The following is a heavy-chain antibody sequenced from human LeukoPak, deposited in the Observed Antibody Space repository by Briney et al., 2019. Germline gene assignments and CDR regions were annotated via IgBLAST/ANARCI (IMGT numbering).Heavy chain of an antibody. Sequence: SETLSLTCTVSGGSISSYYWSWIRQPPRKGLEWIGNIYYSGSTNYNPSLKSRVTISVDTSKNQFSLKLSSVTAADTAVYYCARDYYDSSGYYYRYFDYWGQGTLVTVSS. CDR1: GGSISSYY. V-gene: IGHV4-59*12. CDR3: ARDYYDSSGYYYRYFDY. D-gene: IGHD3-22*01. CDR2: IYYSGST. J-gene: IGHJ4*02.